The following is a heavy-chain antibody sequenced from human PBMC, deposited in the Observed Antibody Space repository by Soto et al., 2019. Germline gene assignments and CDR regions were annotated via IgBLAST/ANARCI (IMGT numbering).Heavy chain of an antibody. Sequence: ASVKVSCKASGYTFTSYAMHWVRQAPGQRLEWMGWINAGNGNTKYSQKFQGRVTITRDTSASTAYMELSSLRPEDTAVYYCARTYYYDSSGVRWFDPWGQGTLVTVSS. CDR1: GYTFTSYA. D-gene: IGHD3-22*01. V-gene: IGHV1-3*01. J-gene: IGHJ5*02. CDR2: INAGNGNT. CDR3: ARTYYYDSSGVRWFDP.